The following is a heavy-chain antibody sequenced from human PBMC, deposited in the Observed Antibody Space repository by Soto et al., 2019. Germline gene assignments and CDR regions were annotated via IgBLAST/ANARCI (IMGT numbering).Heavy chain of an antibody. V-gene: IGHV3-30*18. D-gene: IGHD6-19*01. J-gene: IGHJ4*02. Sequence: VQLVESGGGVVQPGRSLRLSCAASGFTFSDYAMHWVRQAPGKGLEWVAVVSHDGRNTHYADSVKGRFTISRDSSKNTGSLEMTVLRGEDTAVYYWAKGGRQWLVTSDFNYWGQGALVPVSS. CDR2: VSHDGRNT. CDR1: GFTFSDYA. CDR3: AKGGRQWLVTSDFNY.